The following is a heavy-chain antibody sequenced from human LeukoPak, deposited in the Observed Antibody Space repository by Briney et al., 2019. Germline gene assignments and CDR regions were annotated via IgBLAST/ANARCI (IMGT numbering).Heavy chain of an antibody. J-gene: IGHJ6*02. CDR3: ASSSRKIAAAGNPYYYYYGMDV. CDR2: IKQDGSEK. Sequence: GGSLRLSCAASGFTFSSYWMSWVRQAPGKGLEWVANIKQDGSEKYYVDSVKGRFTISRDNAKNSLYLQMNSLRAEDTAVYYCASSSRKIAAAGNPYYYYYGMDVWGQGTTVTVSS. CDR1: GFTFSSYW. D-gene: IGHD6-13*01. V-gene: IGHV3-7*03.